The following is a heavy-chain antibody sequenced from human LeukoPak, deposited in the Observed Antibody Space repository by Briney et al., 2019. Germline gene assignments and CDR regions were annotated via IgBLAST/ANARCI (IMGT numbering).Heavy chain of an antibody. J-gene: IGHJ4*02. D-gene: IGHD5-12*01. CDR1: GSTFDDYG. V-gene: IGHV3-20*04. CDR2: INWNGGST. Sequence: GSLRLSCAASGSTFDDYGMSWVRQAPGKGLEWVSGINWNGGSTGYADSVKGRFTISRDNAKNSLYLQMNSLRAEDTAVYYCAKDGYSGYGEVDYRGQGTLVTVSS. CDR3: AKDGYSGYGEVDY.